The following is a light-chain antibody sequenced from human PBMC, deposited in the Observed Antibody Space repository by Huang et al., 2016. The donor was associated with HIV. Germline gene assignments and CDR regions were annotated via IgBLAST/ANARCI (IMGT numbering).Light chain of an antibody. CDR3: QQYYSTPRT. J-gene: IGKJ1*01. CDR1: QSVLYSSNNKNH. Sequence: DIVMTQSPDSLAVSLGERATINCKSSQSVLYSSNNKNHLAWYQQKPGQPPKLRIFWASTRESGVPDRFSGSGSGTDFTLTISSLQAEDVAVYYCQQYYSTPRTFGQGTKVEIK. CDR2: WAS. V-gene: IGKV4-1*01.